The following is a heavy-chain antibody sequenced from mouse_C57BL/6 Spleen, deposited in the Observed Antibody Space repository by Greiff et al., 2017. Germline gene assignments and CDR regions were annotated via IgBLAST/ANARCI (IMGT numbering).Heavy chain of an antibody. CDR1: GFTFSSYG. CDR3: ARRGASTVVAPDY. D-gene: IGHD1-1*01. CDR2: ISSGGSYT. J-gene: IGHJ2*01. V-gene: IGHV5-6*01. Sequence: EVQLQESGGDLVKPGGSLKLSCAASGFTFSSYGMSWVRQTPDKRLEWVATISSGGSYTYYPDSVKGRFTISRDNAKNTLYLQMSSLKSEDTAMYYCARRGASTVVAPDYWGQGTTLTVSS.